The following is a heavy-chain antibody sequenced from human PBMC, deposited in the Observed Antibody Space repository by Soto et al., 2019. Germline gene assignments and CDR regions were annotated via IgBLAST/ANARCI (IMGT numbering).Heavy chain of an antibody. CDR3: ARDRYYDILGRGMDV. CDR1: GFIFSSYS. J-gene: IGHJ6*02. D-gene: IGHD3-9*01. Sequence: ESGGGLVKPGGSLRLSCAASGFIFSSYSINWVRQAPGKGLEWVSSISSSSSYIYYADSVKGRFTISRDNAKSSLYLQMNSLRAEDTAVYYCARDRYYDILGRGMDVWGQGTTVTVSS. V-gene: IGHV3-21*01. CDR2: ISSSSSYI.